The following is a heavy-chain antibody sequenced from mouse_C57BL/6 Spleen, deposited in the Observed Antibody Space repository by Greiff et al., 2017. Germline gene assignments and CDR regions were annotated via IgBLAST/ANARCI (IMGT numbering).Heavy chain of an antibody. CDR3: ARGHYGSSYYFDY. D-gene: IGHD1-1*01. J-gene: IGHJ2*01. CDR1: GFTFSDYG. CDR2: FSSGSSTI. V-gene: IGHV5-17*01. Sequence: EVKLVESGGGLVKPGGSLKLSCAASGFTFSDYGMHWVRQAPEKGLEWVAYFSSGSSTIYYADTVKGRFTMSRDNDKNTRFLQMTSLRSEDTAMYYCARGHYGSSYYFDYWGQGTTLTVSS.